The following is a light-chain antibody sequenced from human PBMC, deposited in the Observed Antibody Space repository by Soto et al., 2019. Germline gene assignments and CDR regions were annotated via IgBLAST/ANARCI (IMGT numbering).Light chain of an antibody. Sequence: EIVLTQSPATMSLFPGESATLSCRASQSVDIYLAWYQQKPGQAPRLLIYDTSIRPPGVPPRFSGSGSGADFTLTISSLEPEDFAVYYCQRRSNSPRLIFGQGTKLEI. J-gene: IGKJ2*01. V-gene: IGKV3-11*01. CDR3: QRRSNSPRLI. CDR1: QSVDIY. CDR2: DTS.